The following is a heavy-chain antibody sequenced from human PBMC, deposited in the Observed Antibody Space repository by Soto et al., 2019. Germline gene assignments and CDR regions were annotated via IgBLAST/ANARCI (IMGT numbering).Heavy chain of an antibody. CDR1: GVALSGYY. CDR2: INHSGST. CDR3: ARGLTYDYVWGSYRTHAFDY. J-gene: IGHJ4*02. D-gene: IGHD3-16*02. V-gene: IGHV4-34*01. Sequence: LXLPCAVYGVALSGYYWSWIRQPPGKGLEWIGEINHSGSTNYNPSLKSRVTISVDTSKNQFSLKLSSVTAADTAVYYCARGLTYDYVWGSYRTHAFDYWGQGTLVTVYS.